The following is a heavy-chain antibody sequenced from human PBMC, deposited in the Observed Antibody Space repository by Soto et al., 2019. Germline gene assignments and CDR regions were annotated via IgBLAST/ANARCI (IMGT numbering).Heavy chain of an antibody. CDR3: AIGLELPRVGI. D-gene: IGHD1-7*01. J-gene: IGHJ3*02. CDR1: GYTFSSYD. V-gene: IGHV1-8*01. CDR2: MNPNSGNK. Sequence: QVQLVQSGAEVKKPGASVKVSCEASGYTFSSYDINWVRQATGQGLEWMGWMNPNSGNKGYAQKFQGRVTMTRNTAISTAYMELSSLKSADTAVYYCAIGLELPRVGIWGQGTMVTVSS.